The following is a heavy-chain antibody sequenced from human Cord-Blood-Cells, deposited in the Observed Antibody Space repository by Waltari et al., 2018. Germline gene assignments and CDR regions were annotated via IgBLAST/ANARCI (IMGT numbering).Heavy chain of an antibody. D-gene: IGHD5-18*01. CDR3: AREGYGLAFDI. V-gene: IGHV3-48*02. Sequence: EVQLVESGGGLVQPGGSLRLSCAAPGFTFSSYSMNWVRQAPGKGLEWVSYISSSSSTIYYADSVKGRFTISRDNAKNSLYLQRNSLRDEDTAVYYCAREGYGLAFDIWGQGTMVTVSS. CDR2: ISSSSSTI. J-gene: IGHJ3*02. CDR1: GFTFSSYS.